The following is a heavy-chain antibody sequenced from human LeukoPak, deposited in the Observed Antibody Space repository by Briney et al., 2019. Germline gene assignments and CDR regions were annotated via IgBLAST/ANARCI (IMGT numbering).Heavy chain of an antibody. V-gene: IGHV3-33*06. CDR1: GFTFSSYG. CDR3: AKDQSGSYSDY. J-gene: IGHJ4*02. D-gene: IGHD1-26*01. Sequence: GRSLRLSCAASGFTFSSYGMHWVRQAPGKGLEWVAVIWYDGSNKYYADSVKGRFTISRDNSKNTLYLQMNSLRAEDTAVYYCAKDQSGSYSDYWGQGTLVTVSS. CDR2: IWYDGSNK.